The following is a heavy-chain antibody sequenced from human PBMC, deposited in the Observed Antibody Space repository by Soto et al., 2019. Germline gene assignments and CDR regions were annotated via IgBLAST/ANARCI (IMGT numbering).Heavy chain of an antibody. CDR3: ARGRKVYTSTSYVD. CDR2: INHSGST. D-gene: IGHD6-13*01. Sequence: QVQLQQWGAGLLKPSETLSLTCAVYGVSFSGFSWCWIRQPPGKGLEWIGEINHSGSTNYNPSFKSRVTSSEDSSKNQFSLKLSSVTAADTAVYYCARGRKVYTSTSYVDWGQGTLVTVSS. CDR1: GVSFSGFS. V-gene: IGHV4-34*01. J-gene: IGHJ4*02.